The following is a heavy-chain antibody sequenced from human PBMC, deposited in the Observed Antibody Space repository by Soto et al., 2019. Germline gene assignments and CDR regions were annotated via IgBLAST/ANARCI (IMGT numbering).Heavy chain of an antibody. CDR1: GFAFSSYG. CDR2: ISYDGSNK. CDR3: AKDPDYYDSSGFFDY. Sequence: GGSLRLSCAASGFAFSSYGMHWVRQAPGKGLEWVAVISYDGSNKYYADSVKGRFTISRDNSKNTLYLQMNSLRAEDTAVYYCAKDPDYYDSSGFFDYWGQGTLVTVSS. J-gene: IGHJ4*02. V-gene: IGHV3-30*18. D-gene: IGHD3-22*01.